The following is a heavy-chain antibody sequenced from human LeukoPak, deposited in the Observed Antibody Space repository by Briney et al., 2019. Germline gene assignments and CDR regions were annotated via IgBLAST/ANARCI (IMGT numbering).Heavy chain of an antibody. V-gene: IGHV1-46*01. CDR1: GYTFTSYY. Sequence: ASVKVSCKASGYTFTSYYMHWVRQAPGQGLEWMGIINPSGGSTSYAQKVQGRVTMTTDTSTTTAYMELRSLRSDDTAVYYCARDTQSKTTVTTSDYWGQGTLVTVSP. J-gene: IGHJ4*02. D-gene: IGHD4-11*01. CDR2: INPSGGST. CDR3: ARDTQSKTTVTTSDY.